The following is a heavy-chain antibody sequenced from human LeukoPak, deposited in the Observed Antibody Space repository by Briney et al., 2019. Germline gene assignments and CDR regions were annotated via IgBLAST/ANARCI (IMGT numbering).Heavy chain of an antibody. V-gene: IGHV4-31*03. Sequence: SQTLSLTCTVSGGSINSGGFYWSWIRQHPGKGLEWIGYIYYSGSTNYNPSLKSRVTISVDTSKNQFSLKLSSVTAADTAVYYCAGQTTIPHWFDPWGQGTLVTVSS. J-gene: IGHJ5*02. CDR3: AGQTTIPHWFDP. CDR2: IYYSGST. CDR1: GGSINSGGFY. D-gene: IGHD4-17*01.